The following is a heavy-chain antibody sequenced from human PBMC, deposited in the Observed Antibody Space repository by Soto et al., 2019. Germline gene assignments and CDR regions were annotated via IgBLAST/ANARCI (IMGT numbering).Heavy chain of an antibody. CDR3: ARGHDFWSGYYKNWFDP. CDR1: GFTFSSYG. V-gene: IGHV3-33*01. CDR2: IWYDGSNK. D-gene: IGHD3-3*01. J-gene: IGHJ5*02. Sequence: PGGSLRLSCAASGFTFSSYGIHWVRQAPGKGLEWVAVIWYDGSNKYYADSVKGRFTISRDNSKNTLYLQMNSLRAEDTAVYYCARGHDFWSGYYKNWFDPWGQGTLVTVSS.